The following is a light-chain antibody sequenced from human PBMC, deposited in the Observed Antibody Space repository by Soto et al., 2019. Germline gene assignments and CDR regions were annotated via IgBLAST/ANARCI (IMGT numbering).Light chain of an antibody. CDR1: SEYSTYA. V-gene: IGLV4-69*01. Sequence: QPVLTQSPSASASLGASVKFTCTLNSEYSTYAIAWHRQQPEKGPRYLMRIYSDGSHVRGDGIPDRFSGSSSGAERHLTISSLQSDDEAEYYCQTWGAGSVVFGGGTKLTVL. J-gene: IGLJ2*01. CDR2: IYSDGSH. CDR3: QTWGAGSVV.